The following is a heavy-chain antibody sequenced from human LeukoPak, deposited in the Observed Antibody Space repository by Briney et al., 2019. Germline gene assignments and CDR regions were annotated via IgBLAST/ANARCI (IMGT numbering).Heavy chain of an antibody. V-gene: IGHV3-23*01. J-gene: IGHJ4*02. D-gene: IGHD6-6*01. CDR1: GFTFSTYG. CDR2: ISTNGAAT. Sequence: GGSLRLSCAASGFTFSTYGMNWVRQAPGKGLEWVPTISTNGAATYYTDSVKGRFTISRDNSKNTLFLQMNSLRAEDTAIYYCAKGQSTIATRSFDSWGQGTLVTVSS. CDR3: AKGQSTIATRSFDS.